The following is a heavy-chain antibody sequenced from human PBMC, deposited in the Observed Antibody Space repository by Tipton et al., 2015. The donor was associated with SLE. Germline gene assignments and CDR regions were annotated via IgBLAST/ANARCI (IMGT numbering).Heavy chain of an antibody. J-gene: IGHJ4*02. CDR2: LNHSGST. V-gene: IGHV4-34*01. D-gene: IGHD3-3*01. CDR1: GGSFSGYY. Sequence: TLSLTCAVYGGSFSGYYWSWIRQPPGKGLEWIGELNHSGSTYYNPPLKSRVTISVDTSKNQFSLKLSSVTAADTAVYYCARHPHYDFWSGPFDYWGQGTLVTVSS. CDR3: ARHPHYDFWSGPFDY.